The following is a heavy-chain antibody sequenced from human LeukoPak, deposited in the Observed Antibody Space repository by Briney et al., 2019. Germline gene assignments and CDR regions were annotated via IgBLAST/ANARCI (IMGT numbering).Heavy chain of an antibody. CDR3: ARMGHVVPEIYYYYYYMDV. V-gene: IGHV3-7*01. CDR2: IRQDGSEK. J-gene: IGHJ6*03. D-gene: IGHD2-2*01. Sequence: GGSLRLXCAASGFTFSSYWMSWVRQAPGKGLEWVANIRQDGSEKYYVDSVKGRFTISRDNAKNSLYLQMNSLRAEDTAVYYCARMGHVVPEIYYYYYYMDVWGKGTTVTVSS. CDR1: GFTFSSYW.